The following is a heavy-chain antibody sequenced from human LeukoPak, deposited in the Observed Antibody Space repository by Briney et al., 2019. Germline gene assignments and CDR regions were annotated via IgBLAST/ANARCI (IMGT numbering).Heavy chain of an antibody. CDR1: GFTFSSYW. V-gene: IGHV3-74*01. J-gene: IGHJ4*02. CDR2: INSDGSST. CDR3: ARGLHFRVYDSSDYYPY. Sequence: AGGSLRLSCAASGFTFSSYWMHWVRQAPGKGLVWVSRINSDGSSTSYADSVKGRFTISRDNAKNTLYLQMNSLRAEDTAVYYCARGLHFRVYDSSDYYPYWGQGTLVTVSS. D-gene: IGHD3-22*01.